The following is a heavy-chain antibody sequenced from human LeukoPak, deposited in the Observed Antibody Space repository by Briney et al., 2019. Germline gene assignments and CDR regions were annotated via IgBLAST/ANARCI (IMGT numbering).Heavy chain of an antibody. CDR2: IYPGDSDT. CDR1: GYTFTTYW. CDR3: ARRSHYYGSGSPSDAFDI. V-gene: IGHV5-51*01. Sequence: GESLKISCKGFGYTFTTYWIAWVRQMPGKGLEWMGIIYPGDSDTRYSPSFRGQVTISADKSINTAYLQWSSLKASDTAMYYCARRSHYYGSGSPSDAFDIWGQGTMLTVSS. J-gene: IGHJ3*02. D-gene: IGHD3-10*01.